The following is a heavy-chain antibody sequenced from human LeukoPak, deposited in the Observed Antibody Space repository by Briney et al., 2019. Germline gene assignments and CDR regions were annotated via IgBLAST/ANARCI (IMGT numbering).Heavy chain of an antibody. CDR3: ARIRLAGAVAANT. D-gene: IGHD6-19*01. J-gene: IGHJ4*02. V-gene: IGHV1-2*02. CDR2: INPNSGGT. Sequence: ASVKVSCKASGYTFTGYYMHWVRQAPGQGLEWMGWINPNSGGTNYAQKFQGRVTMTRDTSISTAYMELSRLRSDDTAVYYCARIRLAGAVAANTWGQGTLVTVSS. CDR1: GYTFTGYY.